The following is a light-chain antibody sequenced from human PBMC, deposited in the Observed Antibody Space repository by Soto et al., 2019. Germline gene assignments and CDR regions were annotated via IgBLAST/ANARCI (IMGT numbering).Light chain of an antibody. V-gene: IGLV1-44*01. J-gene: IGLJ3*02. Sequence: QSVLTQPPSASGTPGQTVTISCSGSSSNIGSNTVNWCQQLPGTAPKLLIFSNNLRPSEVPDRFSGSKSGTSASLAISGLQSEDEADYYCAAWDDSLNGWVFGGGIKLTVL. CDR1: SSNIGSNT. CDR3: AAWDDSLNGWV. CDR2: SNN.